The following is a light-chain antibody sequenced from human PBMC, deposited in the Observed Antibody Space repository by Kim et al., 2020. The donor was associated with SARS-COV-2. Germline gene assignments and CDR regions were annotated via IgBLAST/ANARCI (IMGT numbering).Light chain of an antibody. CDR3: QQSWNTPLT. CDR2: GAS. CDR1: QNIRNY. J-gene: IGKJ1*01. Sequence: DIQMTQSPFSLSASVGDRVTIVCRASQNIRNYVNWYQQKPGKAPNLLIYGASTLQSGVPSRFSGSGSGTDFTLTINSLQPEDFATYYCQQSWNTPLTFGQGTKVDIK. V-gene: IGKV1-39*01.